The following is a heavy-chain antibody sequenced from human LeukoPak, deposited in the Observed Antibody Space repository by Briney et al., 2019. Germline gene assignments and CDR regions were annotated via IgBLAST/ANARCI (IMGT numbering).Heavy chain of an antibody. V-gene: IGHV3-30*04. Sequence: PGGSLRLSCAASGFTFSSYAMHWVRQAPGKGLEWVAVISYDGSNKYYADSVKGRFTISRDNSKNTLYLQMNSLRAEDTAVYYCAKDPSIVGAPRYFDYWGQGTLVTVSS. D-gene: IGHD1-26*01. CDR2: ISYDGSNK. CDR3: AKDPSIVGAPRYFDY. CDR1: GFTFSSYA. J-gene: IGHJ4*02.